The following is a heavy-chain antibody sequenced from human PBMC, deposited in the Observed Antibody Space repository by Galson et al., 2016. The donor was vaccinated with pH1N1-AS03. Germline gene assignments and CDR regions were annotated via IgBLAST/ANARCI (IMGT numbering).Heavy chain of an antibody. V-gene: IGHV3-48*01. CDR1: GFTFSNYN. Sequence: SLRLSCAASGFTFSNYNLHWVRQAPGKGLEWMSYITGGSGNIFYADSVRGRFTISRDTAKNSEFLQMNSLRLDDTAVYYCARGYCTGGSCYGQFDHWGQGTLVTVSS. CDR2: ITGGSGNI. CDR3: ARGYCTGGSCYGQFDH. D-gene: IGHD2-15*01. J-gene: IGHJ4*02.